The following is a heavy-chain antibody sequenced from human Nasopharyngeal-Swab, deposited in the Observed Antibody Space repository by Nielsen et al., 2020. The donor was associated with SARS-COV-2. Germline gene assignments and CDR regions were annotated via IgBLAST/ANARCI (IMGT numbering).Heavy chain of an antibody. CDR3: ARVDYYGSGSYLYKTHYYYGMDV. J-gene: IGHJ6*02. D-gene: IGHD3-10*01. Sequence: GSLRLSCAVYGGSFSGYYWSWIRQPPGKGLEWIGENNHSGSTNYNPSLKSRVTISVDTSKNQFSVKLSSVTAADTAVYYCARVDYYGSGSYLYKTHYYYGMDVWGQGTTVTVSS. V-gene: IGHV4-34*01. CDR2: NNHSGST. CDR1: GGSFSGYY.